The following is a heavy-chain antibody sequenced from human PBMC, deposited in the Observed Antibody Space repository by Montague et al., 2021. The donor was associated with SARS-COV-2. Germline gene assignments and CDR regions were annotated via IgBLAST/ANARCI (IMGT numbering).Heavy chain of an antibody. V-gene: IGHV4-39*01. D-gene: IGHD3-3*01. J-gene: IGHJ4*02. CDR3: ATLPSSITIFGVVHGYYFDD. Sequence: SETLSLTCTVSGASISSSCYYWGRIRQPQGMGLEWIGSKYYSGSTYHYPTLKSRVSIYVATSKNQFSLKLSSVTAADTAVYYCATLPSSITIFGVVHGYYFDDWGQGTLVTVSS. CDR2: KYYSGST. CDR1: GASISSSCYY.